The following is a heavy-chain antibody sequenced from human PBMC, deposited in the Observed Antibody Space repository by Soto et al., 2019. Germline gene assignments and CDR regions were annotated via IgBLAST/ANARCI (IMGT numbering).Heavy chain of an antibody. Sequence: ASVKVSCKASGNTFSNYYIHWVRQAPGQGLEWMGTINPSGGHTTYAQKFLGRVTMTRDTSTSTLYMEVTRLRSEDTAVYYCARGGHVVVVTAAFDYWGQGTLVTVSS. CDR3: ARGGHVVVVTAAFDY. CDR2: INPSGGHT. CDR1: GNTFSNYY. D-gene: IGHD2-21*02. V-gene: IGHV1-46*03. J-gene: IGHJ4*02.